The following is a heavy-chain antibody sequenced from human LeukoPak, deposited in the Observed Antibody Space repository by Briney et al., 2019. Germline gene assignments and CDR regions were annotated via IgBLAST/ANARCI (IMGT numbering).Heavy chain of an antibody. J-gene: IGHJ6*02. D-gene: IGHD3-10*01. CDR1: AFTFSTYE. CDR3: ARKYYYGSGSYSQSYGMDV. Sequence: GGSLRLSCAASAFTFSTYEMNWVRQAPGKGLEWVSYISGSGSTMYYADSVKGRFTISRDNAKNSLYLQMNSLRAEDTAVYYCARKYYYGSGSYSQSYGMDVWGQGTTVTVSS. CDR2: ISGSGSTM. V-gene: IGHV3-48*03.